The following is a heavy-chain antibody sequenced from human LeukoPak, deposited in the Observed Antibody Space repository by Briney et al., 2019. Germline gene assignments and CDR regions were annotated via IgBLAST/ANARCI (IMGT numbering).Heavy chain of an antibody. V-gene: IGHV4-38-2*01. Sequence: SETLSLTCAVSGYSISSGYYWGWIRQPPGKGLEWIGSIYHSGGTYYNPSLKSRVTISVDTSKNQFSLKLSSVTAADTAVYYCARGPRSSNWNYYYYYGMDVWGKGTTVTVSS. J-gene: IGHJ6*04. CDR3: ARGPRSSNWNYYYYYGMDV. CDR2: IYHSGGT. CDR1: GYSISSGYY. D-gene: IGHD1-1*01.